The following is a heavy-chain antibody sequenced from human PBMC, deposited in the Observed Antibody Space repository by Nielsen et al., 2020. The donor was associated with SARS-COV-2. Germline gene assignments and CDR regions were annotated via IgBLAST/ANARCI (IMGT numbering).Heavy chain of an antibody. CDR3: AREGSGYDSGWFDP. V-gene: IGHV3-66*01. CDR2: IYSGGST. CDR1: GFTVSSNY. D-gene: IGHD5-12*01. J-gene: IGHJ5*02. Sequence: GESLKISCAASGFTVSSNYMSWVRQAPGKGLEWASVIYSGGSTYYADSVKGRFTISRDNSKNTLYLQMNSLRAEDTAVYYCAREGSGYDSGWFDPWGQGTLVTVSS.